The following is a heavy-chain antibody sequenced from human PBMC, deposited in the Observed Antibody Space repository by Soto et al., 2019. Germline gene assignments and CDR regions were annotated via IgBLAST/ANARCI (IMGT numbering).Heavy chain of an antibody. J-gene: IGHJ4*02. CDR2: IGPESGAT. Sequence: ASVKVSCKASGYTFTGHYIHWVRQAPEQGPEWMGEIGPESGATRYAQKFQGRVTMTRDMSITTVYMELNNLSPDDTAVYYCGRGRSGQIVVFYWGQGTLVTVSS. CDR1: GYTFTGHY. D-gene: IGHD1-26*01. V-gene: IGHV1-2*02. CDR3: GRGRSGQIVVFY.